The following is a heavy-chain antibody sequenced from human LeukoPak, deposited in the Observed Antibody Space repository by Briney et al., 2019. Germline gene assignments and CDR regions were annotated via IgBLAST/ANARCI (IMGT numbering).Heavy chain of an antibody. Sequence: SETLSLTCTVSGGSITSSGYYGGWVRQPPGKGLEWIGSFDSSGSAHYNPSLKSRVSISEDTSKSQFSLKLSSVTAADTAVYYCASSFRSFRDNWNYGWFDPWGQGTLVTVSS. V-gene: IGHV4-39*01. CDR2: FDSSGSA. CDR3: ASSFRSFRDNWNYGWFDP. D-gene: IGHD1-7*01. J-gene: IGHJ5*02. CDR1: GGSITSSGYY.